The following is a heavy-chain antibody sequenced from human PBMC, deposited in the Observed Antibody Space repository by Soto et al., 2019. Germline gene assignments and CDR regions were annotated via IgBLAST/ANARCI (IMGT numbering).Heavy chain of an antibody. J-gene: IGHJ6*02. Sequence: ASVKVSCKASGYTFTTYDITWVRQVPGQGLEWMGWISGYNGDTNYAQKLQGRVTMTRDTSINTAYMELSNLRSEDTAIYYCARGVDAGVDVWGQGTTVTVSS. CDR3: ARGVDAGVDV. V-gene: IGHV1-18*01. CDR2: ISGYNGDT. CDR1: GYTFTTYD. D-gene: IGHD1-1*01.